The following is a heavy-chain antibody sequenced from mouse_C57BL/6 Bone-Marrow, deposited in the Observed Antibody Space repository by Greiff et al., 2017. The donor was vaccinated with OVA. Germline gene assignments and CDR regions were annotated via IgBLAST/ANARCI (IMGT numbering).Heavy chain of an antibody. CDR2: IDPENGDT. J-gene: IGHJ2*01. Sequence: VQLQQSGAELVRPGASVKLSCTASGFNIKDDYMHWVKQRPEQGLEWIGWIDPENGDTEYASKFQGKATITADTSSNTAYLQLSSLTSEDPAVYYCTSRGGGLLRTGPGWGQGTTLTVSS. V-gene: IGHV14-4*01. CDR3: TSRGGGLLRTGPG. CDR1: GFNIKDDY. D-gene: IGHD2-3*01.